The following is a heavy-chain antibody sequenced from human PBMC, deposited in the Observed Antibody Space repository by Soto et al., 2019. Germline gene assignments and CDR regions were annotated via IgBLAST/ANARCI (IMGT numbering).Heavy chain of an antibody. CDR2: IYYSGST. J-gene: IGHJ5*02. CDR1: GGSISSSSYY. Sequence: SETLSLTCTVSGGSISSSSYYWGWIRQPPGKGLEWIGSIYYSGSTYYNPSLKSRVTISVDTSKNQFSLKLSSVTAADTAVYYCARHISSGSSRESNWFDPWGQGTLVTVSS. D-gene: IGHD6-13*01. V-gene: IGHV4-39*01. CDR3: ARHISSGSSRESNWFDP.